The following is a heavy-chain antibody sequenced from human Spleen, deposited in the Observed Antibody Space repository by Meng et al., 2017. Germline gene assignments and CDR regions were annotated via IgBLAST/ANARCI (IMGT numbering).Heavy chain of an antibody. D-gene: IGHD3-3*02. CDR1: GFSFSSYA. J-gene: IGHJ4*02. Sequence: LSLTCAASGFSFSSYAMSWVRQAPGKGLEWVSALSGSGGSTYYADSVKGRFTISRDNSKNTLYLQMNSLRAEDTAVYYCAKPIAGHFRGFDYWGQGTLVTVSS. V-gene: IGHV3-23*01. CDR2: LSGSGGST. CDR3: AKPIAGHFRGFDY.